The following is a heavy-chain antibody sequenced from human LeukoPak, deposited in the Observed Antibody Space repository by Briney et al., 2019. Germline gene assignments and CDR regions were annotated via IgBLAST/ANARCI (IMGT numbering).Heavy chain of an antibody. Sequence: GASVKVSCKASGYTFTGYYMHWVRQAPGQGLEWMGWINPNSGGTNYAQKFQGRVTMTRDTSISTAYMELSRLRSDDTAVYYCAIPPLYCSSTSCPYYYYGMDVWGQGTTVTVPS. D-gene: IGHD2-2*01. CDR2: INPNSGGT. V-gene: IGHV1-2*02. CDR3: AIPPLYCSSTSCPYYYYGMDV. CDR1: GYTFTGYY. J-gene: IGHJ6*02.